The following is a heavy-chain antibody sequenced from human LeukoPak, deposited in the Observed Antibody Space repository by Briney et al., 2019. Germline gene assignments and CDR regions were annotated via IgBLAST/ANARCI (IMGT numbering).Heavy chain of an antibody. Sequence: PSETLSLTCTVSGGSISSYYWSWIRQPQGKGLEWIGYIYYSGSTNYNPSLKSRVTISLDTSKNHFSLKLSSVTAAATAVYYCAREGTDQYYYYYMDVWGKGTTVTVSS. D-gene: IGHD3-10*01. V-gene: IGHV4-59*01. CDR2: IYYSGST. J-gene: IGHJ6*03. CDR1: GGSISSYY. CDR3: AREGTDQYYYYYMDV.